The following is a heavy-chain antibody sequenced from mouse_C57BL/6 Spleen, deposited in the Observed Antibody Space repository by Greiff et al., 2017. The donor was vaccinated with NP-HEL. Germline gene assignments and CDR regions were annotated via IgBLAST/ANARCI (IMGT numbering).Heavy chain of an antibody. CDR2: IYPGSGNT. CDR1: GYTFTDYY. D-gene: IGHD2-3*01. Sequence: VKLQESGAELVRPGASVKLSCKASGYTFTDYYINWVKQRPGQGLEWIARIYPGSGNTYYNEKFKGKATLTAEKSSSTAYMQLSSLTSEDSAVYFCARDGYYYAMDYWGQGTSVTVSS. V-gene: IGHV1-76*01. CDR3: ARDGYYYAMDY. J-gene: IGHJ4*01.